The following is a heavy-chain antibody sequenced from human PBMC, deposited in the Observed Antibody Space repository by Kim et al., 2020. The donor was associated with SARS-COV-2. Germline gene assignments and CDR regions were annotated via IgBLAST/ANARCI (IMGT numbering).Heavy chain of an antibody. D-gene: IGHD3-10*01. CDR2: IIPIFGTA. V-gene: IGHV1-69*13. Sequence: SVKVSCKASGGTFSSYAISWVRQAPGQGLEWMGGIIPIFGTANYAQKFQGRVTITADESTSTAYMELSSLRSEDTAVYYCARVRFDGMVRGPYDDHWGQGTLVTVSS. CDR3: ARVRFDGMVRGPYDDH. CDR1: GGTFSSYA. J-gene: IGHJ4*02.